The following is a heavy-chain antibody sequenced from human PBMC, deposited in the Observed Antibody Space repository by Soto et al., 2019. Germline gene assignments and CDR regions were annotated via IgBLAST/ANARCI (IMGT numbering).Heavy chain of an antibody. V-gene: IGHV1-8*01. D-gene: IGHD3-22*01. CDR3: ARTLYSSHDMDI. CDR2: MNPNNDNT. J-gene: IGHJ6*02. CDR1: GYTFTSYD. Sequence: QVQLVQSGAEVKKPGASVKVSCKASGYTFTSYDINWVRQATGQGLEWMGWMNPNNDNTCSARKLQGRVTMTMNISISTLYLELTSLRSEFKAMYDCARTLYSSHDMDIWGQGTKVTVYS.